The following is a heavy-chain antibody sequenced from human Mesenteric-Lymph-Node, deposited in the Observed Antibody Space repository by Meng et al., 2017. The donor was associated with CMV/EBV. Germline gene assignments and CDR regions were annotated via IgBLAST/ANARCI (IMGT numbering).Heavy chain of an antibody. Sequence: GESLKISCAASGFSFSDHFMTWIRQAPGKGLEWVSYITPSGSAIYYANSVKGRFTMSRDNAKNSLYLQMNSLRDEDTAVYYCAKWGYYDSSGYDYWGQGTLVTVSS. CDR3: AKWGYYDSSGYDY. V-gene: IGHV3-11*01. J-gene: IGHJ4*02. D-gene: IGHD3-22*01. CDR1: GFSFSDHF. CDR2: ITPSGSAI.